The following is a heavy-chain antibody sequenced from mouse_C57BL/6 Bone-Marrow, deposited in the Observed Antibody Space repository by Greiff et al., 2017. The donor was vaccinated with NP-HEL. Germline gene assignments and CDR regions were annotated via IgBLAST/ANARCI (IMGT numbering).Heavy chain of an antibody. CDR3: ARESGSSPWFAY. CDR1: GYAFTNYL. Sequence: VKLMESGAELVRPGTSVKVSCKASGYAFTNYLIEWVKQRPGQGLEWIGVINPGSGGTNYNEKFKGKATLTADKSSSTAYMQLSSLTSEDSAVYFCARESGSSPWFAYWGQGTLVTVSA. CDR2: INPGSGGT. J-gene: IGHJ3*01. V-gene: IGHV1-54*01. D-gene: IGHD1-1*01.